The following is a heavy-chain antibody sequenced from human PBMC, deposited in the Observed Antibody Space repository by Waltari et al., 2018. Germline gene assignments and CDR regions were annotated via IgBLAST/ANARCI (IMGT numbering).Heavy chain of an antibody. J-gene: IGHJ5*02. D-gene: IGHD4-17*01. CDR3: ARDLMYGEHPLFDR. Sequence: DVHLAESGGGLVQPGPYLRLPWQPCGFPFVAFVLHGVRQAPGQGREWVGFIRSKAYGETTDYAESVRGRFTISRDDSKSIAYLQMNSLKTEDTAIYFCARDLMYGEHPLFDRWGQGTLVTVSS. CDR2: IRSKAYGETT. CDR1: GFPFVAFV. V-gene: IGHV3-49*04.